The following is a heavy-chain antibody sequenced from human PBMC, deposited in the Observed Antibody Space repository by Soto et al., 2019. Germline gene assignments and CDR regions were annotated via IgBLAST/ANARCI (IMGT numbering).Heavy chain of an antibody. CDR3: AIGISFGGYYLDS. Sequence: EVQLVESGRNLVQPGESLRLSCRASGFPFSAYDMHWVRQVSGKGLEWVAVAGPAGDTYYADSVKGRFTISRENGMNSIPRQMSDRRVGDTAVYYCAIGISFGGYYLDSWGQGTPVTVSS. J-gene: IGHJ4*02. CDR1: GFPFSAYD. CDR2: AGPAGDT. V-gene: IGHV3-13*01. D-gene: IGHD5-18*01.